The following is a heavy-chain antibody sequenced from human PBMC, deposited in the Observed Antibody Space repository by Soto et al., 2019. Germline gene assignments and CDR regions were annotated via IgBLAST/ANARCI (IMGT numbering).Heavy chain of an antibody. Sequence: QLQLQESGAGQVKPSETLSLTCTVSGGSISRSSYYWGWIRQLPGKGLEWIGSIYYSGSTYYNPSLKSRVTISVDTSKNHFSPKLSSVTAADTTVYSCPRHHAPTLADYGDYERWLNAFDFWGQGTMVTVSS. CDR2: IYYSGST. CDR1: GGSISRSSYY. CDR3: PRHHAPTLADYGDYERWLNAFDF. V-gene: IGHV4-39*01. D-gene: IGHD4-17*01. J-gene: IGHJ3*01.